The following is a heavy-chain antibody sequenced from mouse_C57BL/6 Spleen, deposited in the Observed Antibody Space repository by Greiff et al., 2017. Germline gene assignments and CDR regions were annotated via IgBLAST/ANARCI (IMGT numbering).Heavy chain of an antibody. Sequence: QVQLKQSGAELAKPGASVKLSCKASGYTFTSYWMHWVKQRPGQGLEWIGYINPSSGYTTYNQKFKEQATLTADKSSSTAYMQLCSLTYTDSTVYYWARRKYYVGCFDYWGQGTTLTVSS. J-gene: IGHJ2*01. V-gene: IGHV1-7*01. CDR1: GYTFTSYW. D-gene: IGHD1-1*01. CDR3: ARRKYYVGCFDY. CDR2: INPSSGYT.